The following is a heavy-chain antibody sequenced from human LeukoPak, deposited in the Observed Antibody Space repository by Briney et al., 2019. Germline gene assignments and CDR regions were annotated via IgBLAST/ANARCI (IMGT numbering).Heavy chain of an antibody. CDR2: ISGSGGST. Sequence: GGSLRLSCAASGFTFSNYAMSWVRQAPGKGLEWVSAISGSGGSTYYADSVKGRFTISRDNSKNTLYLQMNSLRAEDTAVYYCAKERPNVLRYFDWLSTLLDYWGQGTLVTVSS. CDR3: AKERPNVLRYFDWLSTLLDY. V-gene: IGHV3-23*01. J-gene: IGHJ4*02. CDR1: GFTFSNYA. D-gene: IGHD3-9*01.